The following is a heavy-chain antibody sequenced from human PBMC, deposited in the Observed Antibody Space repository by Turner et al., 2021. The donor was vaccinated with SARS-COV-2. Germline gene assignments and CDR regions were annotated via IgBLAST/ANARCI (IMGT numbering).Heavy chain of an antibody. CDR1: GFTFSSYS. D-gene: IGHD3-22*01. CDR2: ITSSDT. CDR3: VRDKDSSDYYY. Sequence: EVQLVESGGGLVKPGGTLRLSCAATGFTFSSYSMNWVRQAPGKGLEWVSSITSSDTYYADSVKCRFTISRDNAKNSLYLQMNSLRAEDTAVYYCVRDKDSSDYYYWGQGTLVTVSS. J-gene: IGHJ4*02. V-gene: IGHV3-21*01.